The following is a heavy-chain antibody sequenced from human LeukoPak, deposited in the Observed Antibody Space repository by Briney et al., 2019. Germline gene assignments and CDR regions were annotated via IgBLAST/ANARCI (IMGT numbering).Heavy chain of an antibody. D-gene: IGHD3-22*01. V-gene: IGHV4-4*07. CDR1: GGSISSYY. J-gene: IGHJ3*02. CDR3: ARTPYYDSSGDHAFDI. Sequence: SETLCLTCTVSGGSISSYYWSWIRQPAGKGLEWSGRIYTSGSTNYNPSLKSRVTMSVDTSKNQFSLKLSSVTAADTAVYYCARTPYYDSSGDHAFDIWGQGTVVTVSS. CDR2: IYTSGST.